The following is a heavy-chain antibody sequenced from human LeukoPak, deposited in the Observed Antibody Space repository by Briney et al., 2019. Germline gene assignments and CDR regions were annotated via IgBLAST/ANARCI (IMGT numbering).Heavy chain of an antibody. CDR1: GFTFSSYE. Sequence: GGSLRLSCAASGFTFSSYEMNWVRQAPGKGLEWVSYISSSGSTIYYADSVKGRFTISRDNAKNSLYLQMNSLRAEDTAVYYCARGTDSSGQYYYGMDVWGQGTTVTVSS. CDR3: ARGTDSSGQYYYGMDV. J-gene: IGHJ6*02. D-gene: IGHD3-22*01. CDR2: ISSSGSTI. V-gene: IGHV3-48*03.